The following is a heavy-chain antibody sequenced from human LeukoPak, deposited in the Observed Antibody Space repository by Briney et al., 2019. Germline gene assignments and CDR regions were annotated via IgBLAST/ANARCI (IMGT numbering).Heavy chain of an antibody. J-gene: IGHJ4*02. D-gene: IGHD1-14*01. Sequence: GASVKVSCKASGYIFTGYYMHWVRQAPGQGLEWMGWINPNSGGANYAQKFQGRVTMTRATSTSTAYMELNSLRADDTAVYYCAKNTAEPDNWGQGTLVTVSS. CDR1: GYIFTGYY. V-gene: IGHV1-2*02. CDR2: INPNSGGA. CDR3: AKNTAEPDN.